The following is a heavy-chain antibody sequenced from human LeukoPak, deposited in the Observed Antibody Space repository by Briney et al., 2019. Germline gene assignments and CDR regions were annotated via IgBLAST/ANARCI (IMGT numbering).Heavy chain of an antibody. D-gene: IGHD1-26*01. CDR2: IDHSEST. CDR1: GYSISSGYL. V-gene: IGHV4-38-2*01. Sequence: SETLSLTCAVSGYSISSGYLWGWIRRPPGKGLEWIGTIDHSESTYYNPSLKSRVTISVDTSKNQFSLTLSSVTAADTAFYYCARNGGYGRFDYWGQGTLVTVSS. J-gene: IGHJ4*02. CDR3: ARNGGYGRFDY.